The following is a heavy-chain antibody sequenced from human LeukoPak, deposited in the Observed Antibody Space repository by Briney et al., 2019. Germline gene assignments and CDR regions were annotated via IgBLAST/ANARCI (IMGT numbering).Heavy chain of an antibody. Sequence: SETLSLTCTVSGGSISSYYWSWIRQPPGKGLEWIGYIYYSGGTNYNPSLKSRVTISVDTSKNQFSLKLSSVTAADTAVYYCARRKPESAIDIWGQGTMVTVSS. CDR2: IYYSGGT. V-gene: IGHV4-59*08. J-gene: IGHJ3*02. CDR3: ARRKPESAIDI. CDR1: GGSISSYY.